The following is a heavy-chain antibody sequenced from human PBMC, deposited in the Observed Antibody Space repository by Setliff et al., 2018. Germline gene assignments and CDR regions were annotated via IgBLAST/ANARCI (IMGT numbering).Heavy chain of an antibody. Sequence: GGSLRLSCAASGFTFSSYAMHWVRQAPGKGLEGVAVISYDGSNKYYADSVKGRFTISRDNSKNTLYLQMNSLGAEDTAVYYCARAMVVSGITTQLDYCGQGTLVTVSS. J-gene: IGHJ4*02. CDR1: GFTFSSYA. CDR3: ARAMVVSGITTQLDY. V-gene: IGHV3-30-3*01. CDR2: ISYDGSNK. D-gene: IGHD3-10*01.